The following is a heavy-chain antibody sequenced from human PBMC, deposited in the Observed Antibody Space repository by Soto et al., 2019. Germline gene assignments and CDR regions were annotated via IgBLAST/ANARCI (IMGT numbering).Heavy chain of an antibody. CDR2: IWYDGSNK. CDR3: ARDSRRYSSGWYQGY. D-gene: IGHD6-19*01. J-gene: IGHJ4*02. CDR1: GFTFSSYG. Sequence: QVQLVESGGGVVQPGRSLRLSCAASGFTFSSYGMHWVRQAPGKGLEWVAVIWYDGSNKYYADSVKGRFTISRDNSKNTLYLQMNSLRAEDTAVYYCARDSRRYSSGWYQGYWGQGTLVTVSS. V-gene: IGHV3-33*01.